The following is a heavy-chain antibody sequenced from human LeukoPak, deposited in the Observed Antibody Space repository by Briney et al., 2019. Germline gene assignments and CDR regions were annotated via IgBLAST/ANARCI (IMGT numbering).Heavy chain of an antibody. Sequence: SETLSLTCTVSGGSISSSSYYWGWIRQPPGKGLEWIGSIYYSGSTYYNPSLKSRVTISVDTSKNQFSLKLSSVTAADTAVYYCARAYYDYVWGSYRKDNWFDPWGQGTLVTVSS. D-gene: IGHD3-16*02. CDR3: ARAYYDYVWGSYRKDNWFDP. V-gene: IGHV4-39*01. CDR1: GGSISSSSYY. CDR2: IYYSGST. J-gene: IGHJ5*02.